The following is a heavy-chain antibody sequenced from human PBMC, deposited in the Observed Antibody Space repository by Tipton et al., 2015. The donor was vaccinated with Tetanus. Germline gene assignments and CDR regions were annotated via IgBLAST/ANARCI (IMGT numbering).Heavy chain of an antibody. J-gene: IGHJ4*02. CDR2: ISYSGST. V-gene: IGHV4-61*01. CDR1: GASISSIYY. D-gene: IGHD3-3*01. CDR3: ARANYDFPKKGPFDS. Sequence: TLSLTCAVSGASISSIYYWNWIRQPPGKGLEWIGYISYSGSTNSNYSLKSRITISQDTSKNQFSLKLTSVTAADTAVYYCARANYDFPKKGPFDSWGQGTLVIVSS.